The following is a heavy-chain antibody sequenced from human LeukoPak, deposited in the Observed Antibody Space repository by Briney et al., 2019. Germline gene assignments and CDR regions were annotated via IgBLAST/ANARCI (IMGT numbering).Heavy chain of an antibody. CDR1: GYSFTSYW. D-gene: IGHD3-9*01. CDR3: ARGYYDILTGYYAVYFDY. J-gene: IGHJ4*02. V-gene: IGHV5-51*01. Sequence: GESLKISCKGSGYSFTSYWIGWVRQMPGKGLEWMGIIYPGDSDTSYSPSFQGQVTISADKSISTAYLQWSSLKASDTAMYYCARGYYDILTGYYAVYFDYWGQGTLVTVSS. CDR2: IYPGDSDT.